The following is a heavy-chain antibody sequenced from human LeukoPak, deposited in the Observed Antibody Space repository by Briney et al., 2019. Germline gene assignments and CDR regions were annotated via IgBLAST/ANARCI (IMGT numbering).Heavy chain of an antibody. CDR3: VRGQATSWGLDF. V-gene: IGHV3-30*02. CDR2: IRYDGSNK. Sequence: GGSLRLSCAASGFTFSSYGMHWVRQAPGKGLEWVAFIRYDGSNKYYADSVKGRFTISRDNAKNTLYLQMNSLRAEDTALYYCVRGQATSWGLDFWGQGTLVTVSS. CDR1: GFTFSSYG. D-gene: IGHD3-16*01. J-gene: IGHJ4*02.